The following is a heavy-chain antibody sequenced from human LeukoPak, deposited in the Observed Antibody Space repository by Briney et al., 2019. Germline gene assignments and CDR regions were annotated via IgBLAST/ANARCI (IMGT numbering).Heavy chain of an antibody. CDR1: GGSISSYY. D-gene: IGHD3-16*01. CDR3: ARVRFGPGGEYFDY. V-gene: IGHV4-59*12. J-gene: IGHJ4*02. Sequence: SETLSLTCTVSGGSISSYYWSWIRQPPGKGLEWIGYIYYSGSTNYNPSLKSRVTISVDRSKNQFSLKLSSVTAADTAVYYCARVRFGPGGEYFDYWGQGTLVTVSS. CDR2: IYYSGST.